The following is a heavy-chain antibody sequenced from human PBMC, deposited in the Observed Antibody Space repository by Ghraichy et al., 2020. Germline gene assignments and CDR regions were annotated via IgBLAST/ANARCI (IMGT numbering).Heavy chain of an antibody. CDR2: IYHSGST. Sequence: SETLSLTCAVSGGSISSSNWWSWVRQPPGKGLEWIGEIYHSGSTNYNPSLKSRVTISVDKSKNQFSLKLSSVTAADTAVYYCARTQSLLAGSFDPWGQGTLVTVSS. CDR1: GGSISSSNW. CDR3: ARTQSLLAGSFDP. J-gene: IGHJ5*02. V-gene: IGHV4-4*02. D-gene: IGHD3-10*01.